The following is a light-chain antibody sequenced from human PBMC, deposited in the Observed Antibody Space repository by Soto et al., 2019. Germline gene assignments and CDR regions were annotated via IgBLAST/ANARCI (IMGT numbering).Light chain of an antibody. J-gene: IGKJ5*01. CDR1: QTVSRNT. CDR3: QQHGDAPIT. CDR2: GAS. Sequence: EIVWTQSPCTMSLYPGERATLSCRASQTVSRNTLVWYQQSPGQPPRLLIYGASSRATGIPDRFSGSGSGTDFRLTISILEPEDFAVYYCQQHGDAPITFGQGTRLEIK. V-gene: IGKV3-20*01.